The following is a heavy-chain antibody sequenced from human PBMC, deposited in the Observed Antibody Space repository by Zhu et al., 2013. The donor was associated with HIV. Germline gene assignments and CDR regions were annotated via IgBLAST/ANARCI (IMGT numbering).Heavy chain of an antibody. CDR2: IYYKGST. CDR1: GGSINSYY. V-gene: IGHV4-59*01. CDR3: SRANYFDY. J-gene: IGHJ4*02. Sequence: QVQLQQWGAGLLKPSETLSLTCTVSGGSINSYYWSWFRQPPGKGLEWIGSIYYKGSTNYNPSLKSRVTISVDTSKSQFSLKLSAVTAADTAVYYCSRANYFDYWGQGTLVIVSS.